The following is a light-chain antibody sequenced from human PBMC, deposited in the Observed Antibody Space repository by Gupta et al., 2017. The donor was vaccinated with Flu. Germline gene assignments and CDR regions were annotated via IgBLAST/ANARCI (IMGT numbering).Light chain of an antibody. Sequence: GTLSLSPGERATLSCRASQSIGSSYLAWYQQKPGQAPRLLIYDASSRATGIPDRFSGSGSETDFTLTISGLEPEDSAVYYCQQDGSSPFTFGPGTKVEIK. V-gene: IGKV3-20*01. CDR2: DAS. CDR3: QQDGSSPFT. J-gene: IGKJ3*01. CDR1: QSIGSSY.